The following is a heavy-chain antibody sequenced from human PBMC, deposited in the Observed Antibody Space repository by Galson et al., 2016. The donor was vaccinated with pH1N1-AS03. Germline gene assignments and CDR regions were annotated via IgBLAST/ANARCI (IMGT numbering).Heavy chain of an antibody. CDR2: INPNDGVT. J-gene: IGHJ6*02. CDR1: GYTFTDFS. CDR3: ARDPRGPCTTATCPTTYYFGMDV. V-gene: IGHV1-2*04. Sequence: SVKVSCKASGYTFTDFSVNWVRQAPGQGLEWMGWINPNDGVTNYAQKFDAWVTMTSDTSVSTAYMELYGLKSDETAVYYCARDPRGPCTTATCPTTYYFGMDVWGQGTTVIVSS. D-gene: IGHD2-2*01.